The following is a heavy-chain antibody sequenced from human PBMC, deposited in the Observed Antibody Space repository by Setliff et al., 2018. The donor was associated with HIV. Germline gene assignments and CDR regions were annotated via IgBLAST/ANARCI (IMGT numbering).Heavy chain of an antibody. CDR3: AGDRGGSWTFDH. CDR2: INPNEIMA. CDR1: GYIFTSQH. J-gene: IGHJ4*02. D-gene: IGHD2-15*01. Sequence: ASVTVSCKRSGYIFTSQHLHWVRQAPGQGLEWMGFINPNEIMAHYAQKCQDILAFTRDTSTGTVYIELRSLRAEDTDVYYCAGDRGGSWTFDHWGQGTLVTVPQ. V-gene: IGHV1-46*01.